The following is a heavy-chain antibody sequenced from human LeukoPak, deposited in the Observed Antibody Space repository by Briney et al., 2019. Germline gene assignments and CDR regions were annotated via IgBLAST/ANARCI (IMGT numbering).Heavy chain of an antibody. V-gene: IGHV1-2*02. CDR2: INTNSGGT. CDR1: GYTFTGYY. CDR3: AADPGPYYYESGSYINWFDP. J-gene: IGHJ5*02. Sequence: RASVKVSYKASGYTFTGYYTHWVRQAPGQGLEWMGWINTNSGGTKYAQKFQGRVTMTRDTSISTAYMELSRLRSDDTAVYYCAADPGPYYYESGSYINWFDPWGQGTLVTVSS. D-gene: IGHD3-10*01.